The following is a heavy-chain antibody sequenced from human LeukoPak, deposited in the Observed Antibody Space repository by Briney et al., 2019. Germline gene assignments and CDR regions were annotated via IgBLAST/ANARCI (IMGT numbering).Heavy chain of an antibody. CDR2: ISSSGSTI. CDR1: GFTFSDYY. J-gene: IGHJ6*03. V-gene: IGHV3-11*04. D-gene: IGHD3-22*01. CDR3: ARDQKSYYDSSGYYYFAGYYYYYYYMDV. Sequence: GGSLRLACAASGFTFSDYYMSWIRQAPGEWLEWVSYISSSGSTIYYAGSVKGRFTIPRDNAKNSLYLQMNSLSAADTAVYYCARDQKSYYDSSGYYYFAGYYYYYYYMDVWGKGTTVTISS.